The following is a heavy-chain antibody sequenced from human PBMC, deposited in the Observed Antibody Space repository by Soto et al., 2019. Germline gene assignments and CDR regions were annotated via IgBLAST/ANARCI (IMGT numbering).Heavy chain of an antibody. Sequence: QVQLQQWGAGLLKPSETLSLTCAVYGGSFSGYYWSWIRQPPGKGLEWIGEINHSGSTNYNPSLKSRVTIXVXXAKNQFSLKLSSVTAADTAVYYCARRVVRGVRLNPWGQGTLVTVSS. J-gene: IGHJ5*02. D-gene: IGHD3-10*01. CDR2: INHSGST. V-gene: IGHV4-34*01. CDR1: GGSFSGYY. CDR3: ARRVVRGVRLNP.